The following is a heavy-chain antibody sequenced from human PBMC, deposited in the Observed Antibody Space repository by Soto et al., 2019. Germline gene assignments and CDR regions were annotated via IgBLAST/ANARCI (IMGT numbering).Heavy chain of an antibody. CDR3: ARDHLILPAHDFFYGSDV. D-gene: IGHD2-21*02. V-gene: IGHV3-7*03. Sequence: GGSLRLSCEVSGFIFSIYSMSWCRKTPGKGLEWVAKIPQDGVDGHYADAVKGRFTISRDNGKNSLYLQMNNLRAEDTAVYYCARDHLILPAHDFFYGSDVWGRGATVTVSS. CDR2: IPQDGVDG. CDR1: GFIFSIYS. J-gene: IGHJ6*02.